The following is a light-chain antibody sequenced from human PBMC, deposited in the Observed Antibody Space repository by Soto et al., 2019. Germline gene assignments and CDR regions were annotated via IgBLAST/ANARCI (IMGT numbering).Light chain of an antibody. V-gene: IGKV3-11*01. CDR1: QSVSSY. J-gene: IGKJ1*01. Sequence: EIVLTQSPATLSLSPGERATLSYRASQSVSSYLAWYQQKPGQAPRLLIYDASNRATGIPARFSGSGSGTDFTLTISSLEPEDFAVYYCQQRSNWSWTFGQGTKVEIK. CDR2: DAS. CDR3: QQRSNWSWT.